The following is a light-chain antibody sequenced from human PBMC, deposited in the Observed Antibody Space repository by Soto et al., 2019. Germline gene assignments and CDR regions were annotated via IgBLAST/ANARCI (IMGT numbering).Light chain of an antibody. V-gene: IGKV1-33*01. CDR3: QQYDNLPT. CDR1: QDIDNY. Sequence: DIPMTQSPSSLFASVGDRVTITCQASQDIDNYLNWYQQKPGKAPKLLINDASNLETGVPSRFSGSGSGTDFTFTISSLQPEDIATYYCQQYDNLPTFGQGTKLEIK. J-gene: IGKJ2*01. CDR2: DAS.